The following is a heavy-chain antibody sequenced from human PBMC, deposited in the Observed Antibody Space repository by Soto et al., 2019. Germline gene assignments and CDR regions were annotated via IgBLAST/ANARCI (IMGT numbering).Heavy chain of an antibody. D-gene: IGHD3-10*01. J-gene: IGHJ6*02. CDR2: INAGNGNT. CDR3: ARGSGSYPQLVGMDV. Sequence: QVQLVQSGAEVKKPGASVKVSCKASGYTFTSYAMHWVRQAPGQRLEWMGWINAGNGNTKYSQKFQGRVTITRDTSASTAYMELSSLRSEDTAVYYCARGSGSYPQLVGMDVWGQGTTVTVSS. V-gene: IGHV1-3*01. CDR1: GYTFTSYA.